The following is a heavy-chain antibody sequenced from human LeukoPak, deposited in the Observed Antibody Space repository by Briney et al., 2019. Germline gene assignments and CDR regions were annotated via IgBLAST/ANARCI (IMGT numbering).Heavy chain of an antibody. D-gene: IGHD3-10*01. V-gene: IGHV3-23*01. CDR3: AKEESTYYYGSGPGDY. Sequence: GGSLRLSCAASGFTFSSYAMSWVRQAPGKGLEWVSAISGSGGSTYYADSVKGRFTISRDNSKNTLYLQMNSLRAEDTAVYYCAKEESTYYYGSGPGDYWGQGTLVTVSS. CDR2: ISGSGGST. CDR1: GFTFSSYA. J-gene: IGHJ4*02.